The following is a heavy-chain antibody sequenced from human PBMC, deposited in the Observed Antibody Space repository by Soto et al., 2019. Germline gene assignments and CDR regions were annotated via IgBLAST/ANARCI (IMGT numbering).Heavy chain of an antibody. V-gene: IGHV3-53*01. Sequence: GGSLRLSCAASGFTVSSNYMSWVRQAPGKGLEWVSVIYSGGSTYYADSVKGRFTISRDNSKNTLYLQMNSLRAEDTAVYYCARDYYGSGSYDYWGQGTLVTVSS. CDR3: ARDYYGSGSYDY. J-gene: IGHJ4*02. CDR1: GFTVSSNY. CDR2: IYSGGST. D-gene: IGHD3-10*01.